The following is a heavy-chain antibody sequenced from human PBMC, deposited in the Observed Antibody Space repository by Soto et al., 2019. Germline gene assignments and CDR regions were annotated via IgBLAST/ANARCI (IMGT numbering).Heavy chain of an antibody. CDR1: GGTFSSYA. D-gene: IGHD5-12*01. V-gene: IGHV1-69*10. J-gene: IGHJ4*02. Sequence: ASAKVSCKASGGTFSSYAISWVRQAPGQGLEWMGGIIPILGIANYAQKFQGRVTITADKSTSTAYMELSSLRSEDTAVYYCARGPGLQYFDYWGQGTLVTVSS. CDR3: ARGPGLQYFDY. CDR2: IIPILGIA.